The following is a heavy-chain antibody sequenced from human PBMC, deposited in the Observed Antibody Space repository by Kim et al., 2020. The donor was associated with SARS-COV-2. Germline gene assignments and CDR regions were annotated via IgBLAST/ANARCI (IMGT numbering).Heavy chain of an antibody. V-gene: IGHV3-30*18. J-gene: IGHJ4*02. CDR3: AKAGYSSSWYSGY. D-gene: IGHD6-13*01. Sequence: GGSLRLSCAASGFTFSSYGMHWVRQAPGKGLEWVAVISYDGSNKNYADSVKGRFTISRDNSKNTLYLQMNSLRAEDTAVYYCAKAGYSSSWYSGYWGQRTLVTVSS. CDR2: ISYDGSNK. CDR1: GFTFSSYG.